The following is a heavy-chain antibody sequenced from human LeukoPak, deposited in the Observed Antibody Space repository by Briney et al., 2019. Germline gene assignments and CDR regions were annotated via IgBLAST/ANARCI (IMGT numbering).Heavy chain of an antibody. CDR1: GFTFSSYS. V-gene: IGHV3-21*01. Sequence: AGGSLRLSCAASGFTFSSYSMNWVRQAPGKGLEWVSSISSSSSCIYYADSVKGRFTISRDNAKNSLYLQVNSLRAEDTAVYYCARVSGLAAAGYPFDYWGQGTLVTVSS. CDR2: ISSSSSCI. CDR3: ARVSGLAAAGYPFDY. J-gene: IGHJ4*02. D-gene: IGHD6-13*01.